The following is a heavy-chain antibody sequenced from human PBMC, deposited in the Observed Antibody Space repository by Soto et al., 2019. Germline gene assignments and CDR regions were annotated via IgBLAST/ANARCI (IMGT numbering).Heavy chain of an antibody. CDR1: GGSFSGYY. D-gene: IGHD3-9*01. CDR2: INHSGST. Sequence: SETLSLTCAVYGGSFSGYYWSWIRQPPGKGLEWIGEINHSGSTNYNPSLKSRVTISVDTSKNQFSLKLSSVTAADTAVYYCARGVLRYFDWLLFYNWFDPWGQGTLVTVSS. V-gene: IGHV4-34*01. CDR3: ARGVLRYFDWLLFYNWFDP. J-gene: IGHJ5*02.